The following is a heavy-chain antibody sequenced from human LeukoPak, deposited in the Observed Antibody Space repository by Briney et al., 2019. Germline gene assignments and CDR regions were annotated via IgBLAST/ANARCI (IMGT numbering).Heavy chain of an antibody. CDR1: GFTFSSYN. CDR2: ISSSGSTI. D-gene: IGHD2-2*01. Sequence: GGSRRLSCAASGFTFSSYNMNWVRQAPGKGLEWVSYISSSGSTIYYADSVKGRFTISRDNAKNTLYLQMNSLRAEDTAVYYCAKEITYCSRTSCYVYWYFDLWGRGTLVTVSS. CDR3: AKEITYCSRTSCYVYWYFDL. V-gene: IGHV3-48*04. J-gene: IGHJ2*01.